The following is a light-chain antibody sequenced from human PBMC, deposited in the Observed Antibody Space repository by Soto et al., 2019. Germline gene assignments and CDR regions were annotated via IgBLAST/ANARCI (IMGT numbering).Light chain of an antibody. CDR2: ETS. Sequence: EIVLTQSPASLSLSAGERVTLSCRASQTVDTMVAWYQQQVGRTPRLLIYETSNRATGVPGSFSGSGSGTSCTLTTIRLEHEQFADFVCQVRPDWPPFPYTFGQGTKLEV. CDR1: QTVDTM. V-gene: IGKV3-11*01. J-gene: IGKJ2*01. CDR3: QVRPDWPPFPYT.